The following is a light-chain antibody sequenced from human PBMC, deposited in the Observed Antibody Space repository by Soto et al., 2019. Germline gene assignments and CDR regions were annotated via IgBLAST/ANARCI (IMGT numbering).Light chain of an antibody. CDR2: DAS. CDR1: QSVSNY. CDR3: QQRSDYPPLT. V-gene: IGKV3-11*01. Sequence: EIVLTQSPATLSLSPGERATLSCRASQSVSNYLAWYQQKPGQAPRLLIYDASNRATGIPARLSGSGSGPVFALTISSLEPEAVAVDYRQQRSDYPPLTFGGGTKVVIK. J-gene: IGKJ4*01.